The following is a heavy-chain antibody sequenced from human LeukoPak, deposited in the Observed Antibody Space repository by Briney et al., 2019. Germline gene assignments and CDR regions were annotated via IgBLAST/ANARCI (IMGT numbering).Heavy chain of an antibody. CDR1: GGSISSSGYY. D-gene: IGHD2-15*01. J-gene: IGHJ5*02. CDR3: ARGYCSGGSCYSNWFDP. V-gene: IGHV4-61*08. Sequence: PSETLSLTCTVSGGSISSSGYYWSWLRQPPGTGLEWVGYIYYSGSTNYNPSLKSRVTISVDTSKNQFSLKLSSVTAADTAVYYCARGYCSGGSCYSNWFDPWGQGTLVTVSS. CDR2: IYYSGST.